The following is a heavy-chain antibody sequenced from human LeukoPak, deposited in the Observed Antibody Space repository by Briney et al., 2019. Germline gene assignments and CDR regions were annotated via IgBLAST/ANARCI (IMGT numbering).Heavy chain of an antibody. J-gene: IGHJ6*03. CDR2: INPNNGGT. V-gene: IGHV1-2*02. CDR3: ARSRFLEWFTAPYYDSYYMDV. Sequence: GASVRVSCKASGGTFSSFGISWVRQAPGQGLEWMGWINPNNGGTNYAQKFQGRVTMTRDTSISTAYMELSRLRSDDTAVYYCARSRFLEWFTAPYYDSYYMDVWGKGTTVTVSS. D-gene: IGHD3-3*01. CDR1: GGTFSSFG.